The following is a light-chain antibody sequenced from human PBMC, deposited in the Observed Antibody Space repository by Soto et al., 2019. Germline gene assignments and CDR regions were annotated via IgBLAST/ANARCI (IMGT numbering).Light chain of an antibody. J-gene: IGLJ2*01. CDR2: DVS. Sequence: QSALTQPASVSGSLGQSITISCTGTSSDVGGYNYVSWYQQHPGKAPKLMIYDVSNRPSGVSNRFSASKSGNTASLTISGLQAEDEADYYCSSYTSSSTLDVVFGGGTKVTVL. CDR1: SSDVGGYNY. V-gene: IGLV2-14*01. CDR3: SSYTSSSTLDVV.